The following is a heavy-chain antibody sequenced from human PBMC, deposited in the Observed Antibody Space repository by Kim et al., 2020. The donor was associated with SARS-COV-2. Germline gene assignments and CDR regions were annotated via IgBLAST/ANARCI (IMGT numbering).Heavy chain of an antibody. CDR2: ITTTGDTK. D-gene: IGHD2-2*01. V-gene: IGHV3-23*01. CDR1: GFTFSSFA. CDR3: AKFEPSTTKEWAVRYHLDN. J-gene: IGHJ4*02. Sequence: GGSLRLSCAASGFTFSSFAMSWVRQAPGKGLHWVSSITTTGDTKYYADSVKGRFTISRDNSKNILYLQMTSLRAEDTAVYFCAKFEPSTTKEWAVRYHLDNWGQGTLVTVSS.